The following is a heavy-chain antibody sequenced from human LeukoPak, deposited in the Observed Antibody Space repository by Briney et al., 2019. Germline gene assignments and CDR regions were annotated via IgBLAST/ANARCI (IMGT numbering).Heavy chain of an antibody. CDR1: GFTFSSYE. CDR3: ARVQYGSGSYSVDY. V-gene: IGHV3-48*03. J-gene: IGHJ4*02. Sequence: PGGSLRLSCAASGFTFSSYEMNWVRQAPGKGLEWVSYISSSGSTIYYADSVKGRFTISRDNAKNSLYLQTNSLRAEDTAVYYCARVQYGSGSYSVDYWGQGTLVTVSS. CDR2: ISSSGSTI. D-gene: IGHD3-10*01.